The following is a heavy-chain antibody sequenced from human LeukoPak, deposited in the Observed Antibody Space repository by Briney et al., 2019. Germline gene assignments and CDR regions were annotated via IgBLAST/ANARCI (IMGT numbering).Heavy chain of an antibody. CDR1: GFSFGIYW. J-gene: IGHJ4*02. CDR2: IQQDGSET. V-gene: IGHV3-7*01. CDR3: ARDGGGLDY. D-gene: IGHD3-16*01. Sequence: PGGSLRLSCAAAGFSFGIYWMSWVRQAQGKGLGWVAYIQQDGSETNYANSVKGRFTTSRDNAKKSLHLQMNSLRVEDTAVYYCARDGGGLDYWGQGTQVTVSS.